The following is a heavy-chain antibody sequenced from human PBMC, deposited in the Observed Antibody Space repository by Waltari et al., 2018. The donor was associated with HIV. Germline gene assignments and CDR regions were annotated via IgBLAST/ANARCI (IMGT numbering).Heavy chain of an antibody. Sequence: QVQLQESGPGLVKPSGTLSPTCAVPGVSISSRNWWSWVRQSPGKGLEWIGEMSQSGDSNYNPSLESRVTISIDESENQLSLKVTSVTAADTAIYYCARGPTPGGSYRYLDHNWFDPWGQGTLVTVSS. CDR2: MSQSGDS. CDR3: ARGPTPGGSYRYLDHNWFDP. CDR1: GVSISSRNW. V-gene: IGHV4-4*02. J-gene: IGHJ5*02. D-gene: IGHD1-26*01.